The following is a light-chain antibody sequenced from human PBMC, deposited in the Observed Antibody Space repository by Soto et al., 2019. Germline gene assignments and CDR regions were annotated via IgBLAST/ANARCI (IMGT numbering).Light chain of an antibody. J-gene: IGKJ1*01. CDR3: QQYYSYRWT. Sequence: DIQMTQSPSSLSASVGDRVTITCRASQNISSYLNWYQQKPEKAPKLLIYDASSLQSGVPSRFSGSGSGTDFTLTISCLQSEDFATYYCQQYYSYRWTFGQGTKVDI. CDR1: QNISSY. CDR2: DAS. V-gene: IGKV1-39*01.